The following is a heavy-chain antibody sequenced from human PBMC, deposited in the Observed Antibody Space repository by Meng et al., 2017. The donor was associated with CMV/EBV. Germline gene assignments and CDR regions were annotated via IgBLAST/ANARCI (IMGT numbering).Heavy chain of an antibody. D-gene: IGHD6-6*01. J-gene: IGHJ6*02. CDR1: GGSISSSSYY. CDR3: ARILYSSASGYGMDV. CDR2: IYESGST. Sequence: SETLSLTCTVSGGSISSSSYYWGWLRQPPGKGLEWIGSIYESGSTYYNPSLQSRVTISVDTSKNQFSLKLSSVTAAATAVYYCARILYSSASGYGMDVWGQGTMVTVSS. V-gene: IGHV4-39*07.